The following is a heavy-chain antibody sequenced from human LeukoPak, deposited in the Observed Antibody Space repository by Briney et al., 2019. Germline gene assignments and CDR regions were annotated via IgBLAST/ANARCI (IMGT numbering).Heavy chain of an antibody. J-gene: IGHJ6*03. V-gene: IGHV4-34*01. Sequence: SETLSLTCAVYGGSFSGYYWSWIRQPPGKGLERIGEINHSGSTNYNPSLKSRVTISVDTSKNQFSLKLSSVTAADTAVYYCARYTVAGTQVYYYYMDVWGKGTTVTVSS. D-gene: IGHD6-19*01. CDR2: INHSGST. CDR1: GGSFSGYY. CDR3: ARYTVAGTQVYYYYMDV.